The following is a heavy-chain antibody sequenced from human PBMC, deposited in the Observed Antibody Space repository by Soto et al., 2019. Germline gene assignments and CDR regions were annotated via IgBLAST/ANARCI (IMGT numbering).Heavy chain of an antibody. CDR3: ARSPITLFGVVSIPPHYYSEMDV. J-gene: IGHJ6*02. V-gene: IGHV3-30*03. CDR2: ITNDGNNE. Sequence: QMNLVESGGGVVQPGRSLRLSCAASGFVFSDYGMHWVRQAPGKGLEWVALITNDGNNEYYRESVKGRFSISRGRSTNTVDLLMNSLRPEDTGVYYCARSPITLFGVVSIPPHYYSEMDVWGQGTTVIVSS. CDR1: GFVFSDYG. D-gene: IGHD3-3*01.